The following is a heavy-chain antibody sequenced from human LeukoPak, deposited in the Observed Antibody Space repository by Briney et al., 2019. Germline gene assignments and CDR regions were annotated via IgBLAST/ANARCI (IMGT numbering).Heavy chain of an antibody. CDR2: ISSASTYI. CDR1: GFTFSSYS. J-gene: IGHJ5*02. D-gene: IGHD2-15*01. Sequence: KPGESLRLSCAASGFTFSSYSMNWVRQAPGKGLEWVSSISSASTYIYYADSVKGRFTISRDNAKNSLYLQMNSLRAEDTAVYYCARGGFRFFAHWGQGTLVTVSS. CDR3: ARGGFRFFAH. V-gene: IGHV3-21*01.